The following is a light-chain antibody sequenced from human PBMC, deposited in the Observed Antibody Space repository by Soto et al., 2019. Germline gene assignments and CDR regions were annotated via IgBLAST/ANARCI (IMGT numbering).Light chain of an antibody. CDR2: DVP. V-gene: IGLV2-11*01. CDR1: SIDVGDY. CDR3: CSHAGSSTYV. Sequence: QCGSAERRVGSGSRGKSFTFYCTGPSIDVGDYVSCYQQHPGKAPKVMIDDVPQRPSGVPDLFSGSKSGNTASLTVSGLQAEDEADYYCCSHAGSSTYVFGTGTKVTVL. J-gene: IGLJ1*01.